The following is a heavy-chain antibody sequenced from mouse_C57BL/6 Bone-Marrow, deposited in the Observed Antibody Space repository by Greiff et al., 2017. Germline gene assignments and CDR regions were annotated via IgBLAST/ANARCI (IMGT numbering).Heavy chain of an antibody. V-gene: IGHV5-12*01. J-gene: IGHJ4*01. CDR3: ARRTTVVEGYAMDY. CDR2: ISNGGGST. CDR1: GFTFSDYY. Sequence: EVKVVESGGGLVQPGGSLKLSCAASGFTFSDYYMYWVRQTPEKRLEWVAYISNGGGSTYYPDTVKGRFTISRDNAKNTLYLQMSRLKSEDTAMYYCARRTTVVEGYAMDYWGQGTSVTVSS. D-gene: IGHD1-1*01.